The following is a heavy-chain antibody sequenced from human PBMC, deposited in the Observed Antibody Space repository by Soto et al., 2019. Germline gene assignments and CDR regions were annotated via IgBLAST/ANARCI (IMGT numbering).Heavy chain of an antibody. V-gene: IGHV4-34*01. D-gene: IGHD2-2*01. J-gene: IGHJ4*02. CDR2: INHSGST. CDR1: GGSFSGYY. CDR3: ARGGEVGSSRLFDY. Sequence: SETLSLTCAVYGGSFSGYYWSWIRQPPGKGLEWIGEINHSGSTNCNPSLKSRVTISVDTSKNQFSLKLSSVTAADTAVYYCARGGEVGSSRLFDYWGQGTLVTV.